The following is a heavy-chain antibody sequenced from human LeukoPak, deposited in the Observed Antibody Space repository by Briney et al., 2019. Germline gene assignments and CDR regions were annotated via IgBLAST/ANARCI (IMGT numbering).Heavy chain of an antibody. Sequence: GGSLRLSCIASRFTFSTYAMSWVRQAPGKGLEWVANIKQDGSEKYYVDSVKGRFTISRDNAKNSLYLQMNSLRAEDTAVYYCARSITMADFDYWGQGALVTVSS. CDR2: IKQDGSEK. J-gene: IGHJ4*02. V-gene: IGHV3-7*01. CDR3: ARSITMADFDY. D-gene: IGHD3-10*01. CDR1: RFTFSTYA.